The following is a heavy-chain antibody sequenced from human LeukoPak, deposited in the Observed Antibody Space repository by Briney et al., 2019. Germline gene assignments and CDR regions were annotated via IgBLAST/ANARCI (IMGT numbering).Heavy chain of an antibody. CDR1: GYTFSHYG. V-gene: IGHV1-18*01. Sequence: ASVNVSCKTSGYTFSHYGISWVRQAPGQGLEWMGWISPYNGNTNFAQSLRDRVTMTTDTSTSTAYMELTGLRSDDTAVYYCARRVGSGTYLYFFDFWGQGTLVTVSS. D-gene: IGHD1-26*01. CDR3: ARRVGSGTYLYFFDF. J-gene: IGHJ4*02. CDR2: ISPYNGNT.